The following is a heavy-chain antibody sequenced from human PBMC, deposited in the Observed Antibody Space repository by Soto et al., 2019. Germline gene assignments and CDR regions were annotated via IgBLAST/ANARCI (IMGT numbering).Heavy chain of an antibody. D-gene: IGHD2-15*01. CDR1: GFTFSSYA. V-gene: IGHV3-30*18. CDR3: AKDEVAGEDCSGGSCYLIDC. J-gene: IGHJ4*02. CDR2: ISYDGSNK. Sequence: QVQLVESGGGVVQPGRSLSLSCAGSGFTFSSYAMHWVRQAPGKGLEWVAVISYDGSNKYYADSVKGRFTISRDNSKNRLYLQMNSLRPEDTAVYYCAKDEVAGEDCSGGSCYLIDCWGQGTLVTVSS.